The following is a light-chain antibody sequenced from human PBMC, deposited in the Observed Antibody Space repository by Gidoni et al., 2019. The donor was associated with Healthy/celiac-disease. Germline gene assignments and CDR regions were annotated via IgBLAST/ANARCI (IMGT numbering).Light chain of an antibody. CDR1: SSDGGGYNY. CDR2: DVS. Sequence: QSVLTQPASVSVSPGPSITISCTGTSSDGGGYNYVSWYQQHPGKAPKLMIYDVSNRPSGVSNRFSGSKSGNTASLTISGLQAEDEADYYCSSYTSSLVVFGGGTKLTVL. V-gene: IGLV2-14*03. J-gene: IGLJ2*01. CDR3: SSYTSSLVV.